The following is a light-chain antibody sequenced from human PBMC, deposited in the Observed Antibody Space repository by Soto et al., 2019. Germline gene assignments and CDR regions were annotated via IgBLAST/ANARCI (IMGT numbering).Light chain of an antibody. CDR1: QSVSSY. V-gene: IGKV3-11*01. CDR2: DAS. CDR3: QQRSNWPPPT. J-gene: IGKJ3*01. Sequence: EIVFTQSPSTLSLSPGERATLSCRASQSVSSYLAWYQQKPGQAPRLLIYDASNRATGIPARFSGSGSGTDFTLTISSLEPEDFAVYYCQQRSNWPPPTFGPGTKVDIK.